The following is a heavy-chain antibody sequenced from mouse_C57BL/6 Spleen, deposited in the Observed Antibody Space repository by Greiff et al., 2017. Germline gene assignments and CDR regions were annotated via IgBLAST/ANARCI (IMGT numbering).Heavy chain of an antibody. Sequence: QVQLQQSGPELVKPGASVKISCKASGYAFSSSWMNWVKQRPGKGLEWIGRIYPGDGDTNYNGKFKGKATLTEDKSSSTAYMQLSSLTSEDSAVYFCARGASKGSAMDYWGQGTSVTVSS. CDR2: IYPGDGDT. V-gene: IGHV1-82*01. D-gene: IGHD1-3*01. J-gene: IGHJ4*01. CDR3: ARGASKGSAMDY. CDR1: GYAFSSSW.